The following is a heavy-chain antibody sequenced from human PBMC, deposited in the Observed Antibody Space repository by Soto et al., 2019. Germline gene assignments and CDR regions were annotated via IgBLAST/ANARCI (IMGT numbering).Heavy chain of an antibody. J-gene: IGHJ5*02. CDR2: IIPIFGTA. CDR3: ARGAYYYDSSGYNWFDP. CDR1: GGTFSSYA. V-gene: IGHV1-69*13. Sequence: ASVKVSCKASGGTFSSYAISWVRQAPGQGLEWMGGIIPIFGTANYAQKFQGRVTITADESTSTAYMELSSLRSEDTAVYYCARGAYYYDSSGYNWFDPWGQGTLVTVSS. D-gene: IGHD3-22*01.